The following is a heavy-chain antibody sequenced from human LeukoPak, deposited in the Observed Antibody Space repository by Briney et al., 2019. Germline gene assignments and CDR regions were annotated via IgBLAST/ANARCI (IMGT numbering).Heavy chain of an antibody. Sequence: GGSLRLSCAASGFTVSSNYMSWVRQAPGKGLEWVSVIYSGGSTYYADSVKGRFTISRDNSKHTLYLQMNSLRAEDTAVYYCAREGGYYDSSGYYDYWGQGTLVTVSS. V-gene: IGHV3-66*01. D-gene: IGHD3-22*01. CDR2: IYSGGST. CDR3: AREGGYYDSSGYYDY. CDR1: GFTVSSNY. J-gene: IGHJ4*02.